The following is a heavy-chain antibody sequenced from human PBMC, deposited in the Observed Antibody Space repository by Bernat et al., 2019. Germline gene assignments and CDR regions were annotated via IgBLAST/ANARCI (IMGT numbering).Heavy chain of an antibody. CDR3: AKDRTTVTTVYFDC. J-gene: IGHJ4*02. D-gene: IGHD4-17*01. CDR1: GFTFNSYA. V-gene: IGHV3-23*01. Sequence: EVQLLESGGDLVQPGGSLRLSCAASGFTFNSYAMGWVRQVPGKGLEWVSAISNGGRSTYYADSVKGRFTISRDNSKNTMYLQMNSLRAKDTAVYYCAKDRTTVTTVYFDCWGQGTLVTVSS. CDR2: ISNGGRST.